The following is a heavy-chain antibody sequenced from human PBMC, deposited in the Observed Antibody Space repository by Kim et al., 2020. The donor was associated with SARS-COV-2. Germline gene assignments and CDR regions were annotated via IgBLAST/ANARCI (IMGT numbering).Heavy chain of an antibody. CDR2: INHSGST. CDR1: GGSFSGYY. Sequence: SETLSLTCAVYGGSFSGYYWSWIRQPPGKGLEWIGEINHSGSTNYNPSLKSRVTISVDTSKNQFSLKLSSVTAADTAVYYCARGAAVPEYSSGWYGLDYWGQGTLVTVSS. V-gene: IGHV4-34*01. CDR3: ARGAAVPEYSSGWYGLDY. D-gene: IGHD6-19*01. J-gene: IGHJ4*02.